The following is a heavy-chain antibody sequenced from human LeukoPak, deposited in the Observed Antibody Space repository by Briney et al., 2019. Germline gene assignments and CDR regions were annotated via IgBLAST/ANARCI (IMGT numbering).Heavy chain of an antibody. CDR1: GGSISSYY. CDR2: IYTSGST. Sequence: SETLSLTCTVSGGSISSYYWSWIRQPAGKGLEWIGRIYTSGSTNYNPSLKSRVTMSVDTSENQFSLKLRSVTDADTAVYYCARSGSGYYYAASFDSWGQGTLVTVSS. D-gene: IGHD3-22*01. CDR3: ARSGSGYYYAASFDS. J-gene: IGHJ4*02. V-gene: IGHV4-4*07.